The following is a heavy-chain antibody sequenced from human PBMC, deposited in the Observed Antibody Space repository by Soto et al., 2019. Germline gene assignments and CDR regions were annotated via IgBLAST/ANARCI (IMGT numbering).Heavy chain of an antibody. J-gene: IGHJ5*02. CDR1: GFTFSSYS. CDR3: GGVQAADDIPKGSWFGP. Sequence: GGSLRLSCAASGFTFSSYSMNWVRQAPGKGLEWVSYISSSSSTIYYADSVKGRFTISRDNAKNSLYLQMNSLRDGDTAGYYWGGVQAADDIPKGSWFGPWGQGTPVTVSS. V-gene: IGHV3-48*02. CDR2: ISSSSSTI. D-gene: IGHD3-9*01.